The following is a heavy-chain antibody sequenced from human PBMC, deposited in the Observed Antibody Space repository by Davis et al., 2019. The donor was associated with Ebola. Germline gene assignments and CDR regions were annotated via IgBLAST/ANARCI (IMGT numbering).Heavy chain of an antibody. CDR2: ITGSGTYT. D-gene: IGHD2-15*01. CDR3: VKDLKDVPIDYTYYMDA. V-gene: IGHV3-11*06. J-gene: IGHJ6*03. CDR1: GFPFSEYY. Sequence: GESLKISCAASGFPFSEYYMNWIRQAPGKGLEWVSYITGSGTYTNYAASVQGRFTISRDNARNALYLQMNNLRAEDTAVYYCVKDLKDVPIDYTYYMDAWGKGTTVTVSS.